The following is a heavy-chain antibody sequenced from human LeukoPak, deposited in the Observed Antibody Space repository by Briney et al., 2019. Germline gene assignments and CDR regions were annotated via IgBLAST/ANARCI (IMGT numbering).Heavy chain of an antibody. J-gene: IGHJ4*02. CDR2: ISSSSSTI. CDR3: ARDQIYYYDSSGYYDY. V-gene: IGHV3-48*02. Sequence: GGSLRLSCPASGFTFSTYTMAWVRQAPGKGLEWVSSISSSSSTIYYADSVKGRFTISRDDAKNSLFLQMNSLRDEDTAVYYCARDQIYYYDSSGYYDYWGQGTLVTVSS. CDR1: GFTFSTYT. D-gene: IGHD3-22*01.